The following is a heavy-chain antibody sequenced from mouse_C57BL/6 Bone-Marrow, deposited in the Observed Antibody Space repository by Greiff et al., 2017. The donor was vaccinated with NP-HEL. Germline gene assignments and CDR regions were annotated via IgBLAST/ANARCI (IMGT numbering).Heavy chain of an antibody. J-gene: IGHJ2*01. CDR2: IDPENGDT. Sequence: EVKLMESGAELVRPGASVKLSCTASGFNIKDDYMHWVKQRPEQGLEWIGWIDPENGDTEYASKFQGKATITADTSSNTAYLQLSSLTSEDTAVYYCTGFYYYGSSDFDYWGQGTTLTVSS. CDR3: TGFYYYGSSDFDY. CDR1: GFNIKDDY. V-gene: IGHV14-4*01. D-gene: IGHD1-1*01.